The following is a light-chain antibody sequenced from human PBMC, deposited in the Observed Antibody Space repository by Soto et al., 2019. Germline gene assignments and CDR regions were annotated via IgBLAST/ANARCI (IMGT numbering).Light chain of an antibody. CDR3: AAWDDSLNAYV. CDR2: SHS. Sequence: QSVLTQPPSASGTPGQRVAFSCSGSSANIGANTVNWYQQLPGAAPKLLIYSHSQRPSGVPDRFSGSKSGTSASLAISGLQSDDEADYYCAAWDDSLNAYVFXTGTKLTVL. J-gene: IGLJ1*01. CDR1: SANIGANT. V-gene: IGLV1-44*01.